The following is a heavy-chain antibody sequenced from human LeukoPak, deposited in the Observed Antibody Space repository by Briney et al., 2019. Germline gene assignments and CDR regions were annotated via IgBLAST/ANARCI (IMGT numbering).Heavy chain of an antibody. CDR2: IYTSGST. Sequence: SETLSLTCTVSGGSISSYYWSWIRQPAGKGLEWIGRIYTSGSTNYNPSLKSRVTMSVDTSKNQFSLKLSSVTAADTAVYHCCRLEWLPYFNRFDPWGQGTLVTVSS. V-gene: IGHV4-4*07. CDR3: CRLEWLPYFNRFDP. J-gene: IGHJ5*02. CDR1: GGSISSYY. D-gene: IGHD3-3*01.